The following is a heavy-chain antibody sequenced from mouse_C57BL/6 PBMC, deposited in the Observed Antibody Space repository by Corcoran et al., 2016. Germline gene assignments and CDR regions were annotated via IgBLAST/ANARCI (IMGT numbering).Heavy chain of an antibody. CDR2: IYPGSGNT. Sequence: QVQLKQSGAELVRPGASVKLSCKASGYTFTDYYINWVKQRPGQGLEWIARIYPGSGNTYYNEKFKGKATLTAEKSSSTAYMQLSSLTSEDSAVYFCASGDYYGSSYSYWGQGTTLTVSS. J-gene: IGHJ2*01. D-gene: IGHD1-1*01. V-gene: IGHV1-76*01. CDR3: ASGDYYGSSYSY. CDR1: GYTFTDYY.